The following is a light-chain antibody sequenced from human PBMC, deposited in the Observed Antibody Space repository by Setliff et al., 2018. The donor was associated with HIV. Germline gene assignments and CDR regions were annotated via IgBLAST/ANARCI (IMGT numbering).Light chain of an antibody. CDR2: GNS. V-gene: IGLV1-40*01. CDR1: SSNIGAGYD. Sequence: KRVTISCTGSSSNIGAGYDVHWYQQLPGTAPKLLISGNSNRPSGVPDRFSGSKSGTSASLAITGLQAEDEADYYCQSYDSSLSGYVFGTGTKVTVL. J-gene: IGLJ1*01. CDR3: QSYDSSLSGYV.